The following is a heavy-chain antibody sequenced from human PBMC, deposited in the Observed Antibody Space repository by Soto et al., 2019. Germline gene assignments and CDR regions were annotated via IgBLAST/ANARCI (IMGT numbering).Heavy chain of an antibody. Sequence: ASVKVSCKASGYTFTSYYMHWVRQAPGQGLEWMGIINPSGGSTSYAQKFQGRVTMTRDTSTSTVYMELSSLRSEDTAVYYCARDLVAVAGTRATTIDYWGQGTLVTVSS. J-gene: IGHJ4*02. CDR3: ARDLVAVAGTRATTIDY. V-gene: IGHV1-46*01. CDR1: GYTFTSYY. CDR2: INPSGGST. D-gene: IGHD6-19*01.